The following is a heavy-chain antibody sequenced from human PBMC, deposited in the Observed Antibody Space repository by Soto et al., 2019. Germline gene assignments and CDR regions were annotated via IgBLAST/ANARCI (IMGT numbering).Heavy chain of an antibody. Sequence: QVQLVQSGAEVKKPGASVKVSCKASGYTFTSYGISWVRQAPGQGLEWMGWISAYDGNTNYAQKLQGRVTMTTDTSTSTAYMELRSLRSDDTAVYYCARENVEYCSSTSCYTKFKYYYYGMDVWGQGTTVTVSS. D-gene: IGHD2-2*02. CDR2: ISAYDGNT. V-gene: IGHV1-18*01. CDR1: GYTFTSYG. J-gene: IGHJ6*02. CDR3: ARENVEYCSSTSCYTKFKYYYYGMDV.